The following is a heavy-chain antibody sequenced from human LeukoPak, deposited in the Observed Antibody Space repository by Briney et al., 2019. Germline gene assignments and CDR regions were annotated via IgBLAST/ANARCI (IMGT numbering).Heavy chain of an antibody. CDR1: GESMIGHY. V-gene: IGHV4-34*01. D-gene: IGHD3-10*01. Sequence: SETLSLTCAVYGESMIGHYWTWIRQPPGKRLEWIGEIDHSGGTNSNPSLKNRLTMSIDMSKNQFSLKLKSVTAADTAVYYCARATASGSGRAYDHWAQGNLDPVSS. J-gene: IGHJ4*02. CDR2: IDHSGGT. CDR3: ARATASGSGRAYDH.